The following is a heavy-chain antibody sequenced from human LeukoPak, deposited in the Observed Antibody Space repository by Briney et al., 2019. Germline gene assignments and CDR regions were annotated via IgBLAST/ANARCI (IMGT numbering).Heavy chain of an antibody. V-gene: IGHV1-18*01. CDR1: GYTFTSYG. Sequence: ASVKVSCKASGYTFTSYGISWVRQAPGQGLEWTGWISAYNGNTNYAQKLQGRVTMTTDTSTSTAYMELSSLRSEDTAVYYCARAKQWLKAQDYWGQGTLVTVSS. CDR3: ARAKQWLKAQDY. J-gene: IGHJ4*02. D-gene: IGHD6-19*01. CDR2: ISAYNGNT.